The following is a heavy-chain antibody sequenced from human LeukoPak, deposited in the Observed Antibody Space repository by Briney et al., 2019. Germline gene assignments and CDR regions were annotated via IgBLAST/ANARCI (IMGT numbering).Heavy chain of an antibody. D-gene: IGHD2/OR15-2a*01. CDR3: ITFTLYPYMDV. J-gene: IGHJ6*04. CDR1: GLSFSDAW. CDR2: IKSKSIGGTT. Sequence: GGSLRLSCAASGLSFSDAWMTWVRQAPGKGLEWSGHIKSKSIGGTTHYAAPVKRRFTISRDDSKNTLYLQMNSLKIEDTAVYYCITFTLYPYMDVWGKGTTVSVSS. V-gene: IGHV3-15*01.